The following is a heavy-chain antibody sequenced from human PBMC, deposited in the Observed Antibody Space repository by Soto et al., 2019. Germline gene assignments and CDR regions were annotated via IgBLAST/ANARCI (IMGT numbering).Heavy chain of an antibody. Sequence: QVQLQESGPGLVQPSQTLSLTCTVSGGSISRGGYYWSWIRQHPGTGLEWIGHTSYSGSTYYNTALKGRVNISVDTSKNQFSLIMNPVTAADTAGYYCARGVLHWGQGTLVTVSS. CDR1: GGSISRGGYY. CDR3: ARGVLH. CDR2: TSYSGST. J-gene: IGHJ4*01. V-gene: IGHV4-31*03.